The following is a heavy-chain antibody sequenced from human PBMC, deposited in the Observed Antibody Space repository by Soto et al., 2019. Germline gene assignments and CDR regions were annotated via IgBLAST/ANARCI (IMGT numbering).Heavy chain of an antibody. CDR2: ISAYNGNT. D-gene: IGHD3-9*01. V-gene: IGHV1-18*01. J-gene: IGHJ4*02. CDR1: GYTFTSYG. Sequence: GASVKVSCKASGYTFTSYGISWVRQAPGQGLEWMGWISAYNGNTNYAQKLQGRVTMTTDTSTSTAYMELRSLRSDDTAVYYCARFYDILTGYSTNFDYWGQGTLVTVSS. CDR3: ARFYDILTGYSTNFDY.